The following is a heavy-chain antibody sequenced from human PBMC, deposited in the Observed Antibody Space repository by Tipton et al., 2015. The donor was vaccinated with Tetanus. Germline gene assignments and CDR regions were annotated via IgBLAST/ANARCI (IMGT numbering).Heavy chain of an antibody. CDR1: GGSINSSYY. J-gene: IGHJ4*02. CDR3: AREVPAAGHFDS. Sequence: TLSLTCTVSGGSINSSYYWGWIRQPPGKGLEWIGYVYYNGNTHYNPALKSRVTISVDTSKNQFSLKLSSVTAADTAIYYCAREVPAAGHFDSWGQGTLVTVSS. D-gene: IGHD2-2*01. V-gene: IGHV4-59*01. CDR2: VYYNGNT.